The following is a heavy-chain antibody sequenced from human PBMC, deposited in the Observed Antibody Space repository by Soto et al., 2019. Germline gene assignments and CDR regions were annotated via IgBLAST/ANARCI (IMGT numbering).Heavy chain of an antibody. V-gene: IGHV1-18*01. D-gene: IGHD2-8*02. J-gene: IGHJ4*02. CDR2: ITTYSGNT. Sequence: QVQLVQSAAEVKKPGASVKVSCKASGYTFSTFAITWVRQAPGQGLEWMGYITTYSGNTYYAQKLQGRVTMTTDTSTSTAYMDLRSRISDDTAVYFCARCTGDFAYWGQGTLVTVSS. CDR1: GYTFSTFA. CDR3: ARCTGDFAY.